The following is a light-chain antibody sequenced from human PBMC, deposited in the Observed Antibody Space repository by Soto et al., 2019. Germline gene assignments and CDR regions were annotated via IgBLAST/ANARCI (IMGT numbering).Light chain of an antibody. CDR3: HQYNNWPPGT. CDR1: QSISSD. J-gene: IGKJ2*01. Sequence: EIVMTQSPATLSVSPGERATLSCRASQSISSDVAWYQQKPGQAPRLLIYGASTRATGIPARFSGSGSGTEFTLTISSLQSEDFALYYCHQYNNWPPGTFGQGTKVDIK. CDR2: GAS. V-gene: IGKV3-15*01.